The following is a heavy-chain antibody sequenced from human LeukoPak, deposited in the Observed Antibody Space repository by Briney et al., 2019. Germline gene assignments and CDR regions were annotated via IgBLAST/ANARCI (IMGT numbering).Heavy chain of an antibody. CDR2: INTDTGDP. D-gene: IGHD3-16*01. V-gene: IGHV7-4-1*02. J-gene: IGHJ6*03. Sequence: ASVKVSCKASGYTFNRHPMTWVRQAPGQGLEWMGWINTDTGDPTYAQGFTGRFVFSLDTSVSTAYLQISSLKAEDTAVYYCARGHMINYYYMDVWGQGTTVTVSS. CDR3: ARGHMINYYYMDV. CDR1: GYTFNRHP.